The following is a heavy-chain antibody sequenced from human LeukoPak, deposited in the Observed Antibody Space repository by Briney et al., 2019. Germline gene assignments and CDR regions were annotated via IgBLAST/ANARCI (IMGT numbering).Heavy chain of an antibody. J-gene: IGHJ4*02. CDR1: GYTFSGHY. Sequence: GASVKVSCKASGYTFSGHYLHWVRQTPGQGLEWMGRINPNSGGTKYAQKFQNRVTMTSDTSVSTAYMELNGLRPDDTAIYYCTRSWIQLWTPDFDHWGQGTLITVSS. V-gene: IGHV1-2*06. CDR3: TRSWIQLWTPDFDH. D-gene: IGHD5-18*01. CDR2: INPNSGGT.